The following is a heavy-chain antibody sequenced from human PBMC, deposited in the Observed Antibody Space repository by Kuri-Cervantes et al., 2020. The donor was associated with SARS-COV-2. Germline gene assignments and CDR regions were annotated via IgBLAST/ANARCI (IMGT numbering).Heavy chain of an antibody. CDR1: GGSISSSSYY. CDR2: IYHSGCT. CDR3: ARARRDGYKGPLD. Sequence: SETLSLTCTVSGGSISSSSYYWGWIRQPPGKGLEWIGFIYHSGCTCYNPSLKSRVTISVDTSKNQFSLKLSSVTAADTAVYYCARARRDGYKGPLDWGQGTLVTVSS. J-gene: IGHJ4*02. D-gene: IGHD5-24*01. V-gene: IGHV4-39*07.